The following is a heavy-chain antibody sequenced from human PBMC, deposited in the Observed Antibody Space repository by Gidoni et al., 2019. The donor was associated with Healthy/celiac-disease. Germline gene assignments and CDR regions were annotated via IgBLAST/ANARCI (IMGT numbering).Heavy chain of an antibody. CDR2: IYYSGRP. J-gene: IGHJ3*02. V-gene: IGHV4-31*03. CDR3: ARVYYDILTGLPDAFDI. Sequence: QVQLQESGPGLVKPSQTLSLTCTVSGGSIRRGGYYWSWIRQHPGKGLEWIGYIYYSGRPYYNPSLKSRVTISVDTSKNQFSLKLSSVTAADTAVYYCARVYYDILTGLPDAFDIWGQGTMVTVSS. CDR1: GGSIRRGGYY. D-gene: IGHD3-9*01.